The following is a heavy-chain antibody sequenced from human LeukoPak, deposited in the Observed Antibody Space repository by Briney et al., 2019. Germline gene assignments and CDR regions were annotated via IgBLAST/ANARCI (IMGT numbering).Heavy chain of an antibody. CDR2: IRYDGNDK. J-gene: IGHJ4*02. D-gene: IGHD3-10*01. V-gene: IGHV3-30*02. CDR3: AKDPRGGYYGSGSYYGYYFDY. Sequence: PGGSLRLSCAASGFTFSSYGMHWVRQVPGKGLEWVAFIRYDGNDKYYADSVKGRFTISRDKSKNTLYLQMNSLRAEDTAVYYCAKDPRGGYYGSGSYYGYYFDYWGQGTLVTVSS. CDR1: GFTFSSYG.